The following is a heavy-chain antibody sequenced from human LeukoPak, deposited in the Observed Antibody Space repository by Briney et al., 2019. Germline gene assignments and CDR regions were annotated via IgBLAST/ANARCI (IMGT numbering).Heavy chain of an antibody. D-gene: IGHD3-16*01. CDR2: ITSGSSHI. V-gene: IGHV3-48*02. J-gene: IGHJ4*02. CDR3: ARVRLGGHSDY. CDR1: GFTFSSYG. Sequence: GGSLRLSCAASGFTFSSYGMHWVRQAPGKGLEWVSYITSGSSHISYADSVKGRFTISRDNAKNSLFLQMNSLRDGDTAVYYCARVRLGGHSDYWGQGTLVTVSS.